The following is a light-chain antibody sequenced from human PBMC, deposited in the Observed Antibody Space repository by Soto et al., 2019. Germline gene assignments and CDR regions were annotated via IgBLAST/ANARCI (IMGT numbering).Light chain of an antibody. CDR3: QQYNKWTPET. Sequence: DIVMTQAPATLSVSPGDSATLSTRTSHRLSNYLAWYQHKPRQAPRVLIYGESTRATGIPAMFSGSGSGTEFTLTISRLQSEDFAVYNCQQYNKWTPETFGPGAKVDIK. J-gene: IGKJ3*01. CDR1: HRLSNY. V-gene: IGKV3-15*01. CDR2: GES.